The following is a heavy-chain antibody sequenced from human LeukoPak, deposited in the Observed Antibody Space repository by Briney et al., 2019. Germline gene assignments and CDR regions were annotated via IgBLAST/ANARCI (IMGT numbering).Heavy chain of an antibody. CDR1: GFTFSSYE. CDR2: ISSSGSTI. Sequence: PGGSLRLSCAASGFTFSSYEMNWVRQAPGKGLEWVSYISSSGSTIYYADSVKGRFTISRDNAKNSLYLQMNSLRAEDTAVYYCARDPTRNEKAAAGTYFQHWGQGTLVTVSS. J-gene: IGHJ1*01. D-gene: IGHD6-13*01. V-gene: IGHV3-48*03. CDR3: ARDPTRNEKAAAGTYFQH.